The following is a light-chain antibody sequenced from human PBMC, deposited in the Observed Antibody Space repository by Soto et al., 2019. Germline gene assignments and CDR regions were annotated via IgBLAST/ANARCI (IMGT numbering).Light chain of an antibody. CDR3: SSYTSSNTSVV. Sequence: QSVLTQPASVSGSPGQSITISCSGTSSDVGGYNYVSWYQQHPGKSTKLMLYDVSNRPSGVSDRFSGSKSGNTASLTISGLQAEDEADFYCSSYTSSNTSVVFGGGTKLTVL. CDR1: SSDVGGYNY. CDR2: DVS. V-gene: IGLV2-14*03. J-gene: IGLJ2*01.